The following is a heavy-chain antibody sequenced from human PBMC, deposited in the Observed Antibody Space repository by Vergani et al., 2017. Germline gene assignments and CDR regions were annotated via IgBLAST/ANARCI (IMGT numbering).Heavy chain of an antibody. CDR3: TRGLRLLYSRFGP. Sequence: QVQLVESGGGVVQPGRSLRLSCAASGFTFNQYGMHWVRQAPGKGLEWVAVTWYDGNNKQYADSVKGRFTISRDNSKSTMYLEMSSLREEDTGVYYCTRGLRLLYSRFGPWGQGTLVTVSS. CDR2: TWYDGNNK. D-gene: IGHD5-12*01. V-gene: IGHV3-33*01. J-gene: IGHJ5*01. CDR1: GFTFNQYG.